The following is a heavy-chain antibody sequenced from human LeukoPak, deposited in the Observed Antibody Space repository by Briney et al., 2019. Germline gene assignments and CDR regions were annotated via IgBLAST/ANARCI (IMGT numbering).Heavy chain of an antibody. V-gene: IGHV6-1*01. CDR1: GDSVSRNSAA. CDR2: TYYRSKWYN. J-gene: IGHJ4*02. D-gene: IGHD3-3*01. Sequence: SQTLSLTCAISGDSVSRNSAAWNWIRQSPSRGLEWLGRTYYRSKWYNDYAVSVKSRIIINPDTSKNQFSLQLNSVTPEDTAVYYCAREGNYDFWSGYYYFDYWGQGILVTVSS. CDR3: AREGNYDFWSGYYYFDY.